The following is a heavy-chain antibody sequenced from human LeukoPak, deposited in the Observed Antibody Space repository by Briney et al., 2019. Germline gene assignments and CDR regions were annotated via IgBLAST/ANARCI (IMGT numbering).Heavy chain of an antibody. Sequence: SETLSLTCTVSGGSISSGSYYWSWIRQPAGKGLEWIGRIYTSGSTNYNPSLKSRVTISVDTSKNQFSLKLSSVTAADTAVYYCAREGIYYDSSEPHYFDPWGQGTLVTVSS. J-gene: IGHJ5*02. CDR1: GGSISSGSYY. CDR3: AREGIYYDSSEPHYFDP. V-gene: IGHV4-61*02. CDR2: IYTSGST. D-gene: IGHD3-22*01.